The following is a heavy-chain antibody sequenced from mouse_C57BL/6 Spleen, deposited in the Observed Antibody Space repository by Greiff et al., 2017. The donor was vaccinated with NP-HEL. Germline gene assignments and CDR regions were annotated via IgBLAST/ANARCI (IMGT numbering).Heavy chain of an antibody. CDR1: GFTFSDYY. J-gene: IGHJ4*01. D-gene: IGHD2-3*01. Sequence: EVKLVESGGGLVQPGGSLKLSCAASGFTFSDYYMYWVRQTPEKRLEWVAYISNGGGSTYYPDTVKGRFTISRDNAKNTLYLQMSRLKSEDTAMYYCARLDGYYYYAMDYWGQGTSVTVSS. V-gene: IGHV5-12*01. CDR2: ISNGGGST. CDR3: ARLDGYYYYAMDY.